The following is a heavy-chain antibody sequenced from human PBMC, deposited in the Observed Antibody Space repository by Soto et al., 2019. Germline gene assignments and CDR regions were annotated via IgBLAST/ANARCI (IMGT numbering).Heavy chain of an antibody. V-gene: IGHV1-18*01. CDR1: GYTFTSYG. CDR2: ISAYNGNT. D-gene: IGHD1-26*01. Sequence: QVQLVQSGAEVKKPGASVKVSCKASGYTFTSYGISWVRQAPGQGLEWMGWISAYNGNTNYAQKPHGRATIPTATSTSTAYMELRRLRSDDTAVYYCASDRASYALDYWGQGTLVTVSS. J-gene: IGHJ4*02. CDR3: ASDRASYALDY.